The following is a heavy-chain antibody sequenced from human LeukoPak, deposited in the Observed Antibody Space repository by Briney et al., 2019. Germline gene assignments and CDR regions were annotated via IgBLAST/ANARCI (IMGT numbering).Heavy chain of an antibody. CDR3: ATNVVGATDY. J-gene: IGHJ4*02. V-gene: IGHV1-69*04. Sequence: SVKVSCKASGGTFSSYAISWVRQAPGQGLEWMGRIIPIFGIANYAQKFQGRVTITADKSTSTAYMELSSLRSEDTAVYYCATNVVGATDYWGQGTLVTVFS. CDR2: IIPIFGIA. CDR1: GGTFSSYA. D-gene: IGHD1-26*01.